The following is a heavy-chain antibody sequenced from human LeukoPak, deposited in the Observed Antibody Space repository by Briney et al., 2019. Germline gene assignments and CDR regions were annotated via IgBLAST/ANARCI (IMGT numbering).Heavy chain of an antibody. V-gene: IGHV4-39*01. CDR3: ARGFGYYGSGSYPDY. CDR2: IYYSGST. Sequence: SETLSLTCTISGGSISSSSYYWGWIRQPPGKGLEWIGSIYYSGSTYYNPSLKSRVTMSVDTSENQFSLKLSSVTAADTAVYYCARGFGYYGSGSYPDYWGQGTLVTVSS. D-gene: IGHD3-10*01. CDR1: GGSISSSSYY. J-gene: IGHJ4*02.